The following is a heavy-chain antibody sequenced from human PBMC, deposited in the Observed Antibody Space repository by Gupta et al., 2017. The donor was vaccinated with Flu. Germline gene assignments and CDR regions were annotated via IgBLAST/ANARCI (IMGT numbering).Heavy chain of an antibody. J-gene: IGHJ5*02. CDR3: ARTEYYDFWSGYRGVNWFDP. D-gene: IGHD3-3*01. Sequence: ALEWLALIDWDDDKYYSTSLKTRLTISKDTSKNQVVLTMTNMDPVDTATYYCARTEYYDFWSGYRGVNWFDPWGQGTLVTVSS. V-gene: IGHV2-70*01. CDR2: IDWDDDK.